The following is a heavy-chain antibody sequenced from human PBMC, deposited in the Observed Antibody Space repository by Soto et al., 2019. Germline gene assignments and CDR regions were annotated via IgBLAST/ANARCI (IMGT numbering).Heavy chain of an antibody. CDR1: GFTFSSYG. Sequence: PGGSLRLSCAASGFTFSSYGMHWVRQAPGKGLEWVAVISFVGINKYYADSVKGRFTFSRDNSKNTLYLQMNSLRAEDTAVYYCAKDILDIVVVAAATQWLEEPIFQHWGQGTLVTVSS. D-gene: IGHD2-15*01. CDR2: ISFVGINK. J-gene: IGHJ1*01. V-gene: IGHV3-30*18. CDR3: AKDILDIVVVAAATQWLEEPIFQH.